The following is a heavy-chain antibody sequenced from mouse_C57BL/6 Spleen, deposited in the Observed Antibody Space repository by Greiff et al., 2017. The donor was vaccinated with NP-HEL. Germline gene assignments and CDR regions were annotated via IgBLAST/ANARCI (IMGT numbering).Heavy chain of an antibody. CDR3: ARQGATMVTYYFDY. Sequence: EVNVVESGGDLVKPGGSLKLSCAASGFTFSSYGMSWVRQTPDKRLEWVATISSGGSYTYYPDSVKGRFTISRDNAKNTLYLQMSSLKSEDTAMYYCARQGATMVTYYFDYWGQGTTLTVSS. CDR2: ISSGGSYT. D-gene: IGHD2-1*01. J-gene: IGHJ2*01. CDR1: GFTFSSYG. V-gene: IGHV5-6*01.